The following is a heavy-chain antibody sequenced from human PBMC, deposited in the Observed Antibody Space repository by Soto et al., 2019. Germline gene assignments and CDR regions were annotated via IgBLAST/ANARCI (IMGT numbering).Heavy chain of an antibody. J-gene: IGHJ3*02. CDR3: ASRWELLVDAFDI. CDR2: TRNKANSYTT. V-gene: IGHV3-72*01. D-gene: IGHD1-26*01. CDR1: GFTFSDHY. Sequence: GGSLRLSCAASGFTFSDHYMDWVRQAPGKGLEWVGRTRNKANSYTTEYAASVKGRFTISRDDSKNSLYLQMNSLKTEDTAVYYCASRWELLVDAFDIWGQGTMVTVSS.